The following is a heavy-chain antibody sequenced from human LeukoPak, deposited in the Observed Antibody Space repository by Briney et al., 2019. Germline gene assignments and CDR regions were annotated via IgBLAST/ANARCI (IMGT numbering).Heavy chain of an antibody. CDR3: ARGHNFGRLHPFDY. J-gene: IGHJ4*02. V-gene: IGHV3-66*01. D-gene: IGHD3-9*01. CDR1: GFTVSSNY. Sequence: TGGSLRLSCAASGFTVSSNYMSWVRQAPGEGLEWVSVIYSGGSTYYADSVKGRFTISRDNSKNTLYLQMNSLRAEDTAVYYCARGHNFGRLHPFDYWGQGTLVTVSS. CDR2: IYSGGST.